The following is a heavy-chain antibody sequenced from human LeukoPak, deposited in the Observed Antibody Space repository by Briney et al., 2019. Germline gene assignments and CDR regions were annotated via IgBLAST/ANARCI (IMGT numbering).Heavy chain of an antibody. Sequence: GGSLRLSCSASGFTFNVYAMNWVRQAPGKGLEYVSGINSNGGSTHNADSVKGRFTISRDNSKNTLYLDMRGLRPEDTAVYNCVKVAVGATYDSWGPGTLVTVSS. V-gene: IGHV3-64D*06. CDR2: INSNGGST. D-gene: IGHD1-26*01. J-gene: IGHJ4*02. CDR3: VKVAVGATYDS. CDR1: GFTFNVYA.